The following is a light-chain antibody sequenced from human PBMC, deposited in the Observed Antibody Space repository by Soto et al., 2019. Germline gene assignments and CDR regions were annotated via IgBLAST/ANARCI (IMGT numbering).Light chain of an antibody. J-gene: IGLJ2*01. CDR3: CSYAGSSNLV. V-gene: IGLV2-23*02. CDR1: SSDVGSYNL. Sequence: QSASVSGSPGQSITISCTGTSSDVGSYNLVSWYQQHPGQAPKLMIYEVSKRPSGVSNRFAGSKSGNTASLTISGLQAEDEADYYCCSYAGSSNLVFGGGTKVTVL. CDR2: EVS.